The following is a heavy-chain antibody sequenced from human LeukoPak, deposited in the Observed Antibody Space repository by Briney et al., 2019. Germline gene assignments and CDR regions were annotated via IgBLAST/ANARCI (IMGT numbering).Heavy chain of an antibody. Sequence: PGGSLRLSCAASAFTFSSYAMSWVRQAPGKGLEWVSTIGGSGDNTYYADYIKGRVTCSRDNSKNTLYLQMKILRAEDTAVYYCAKERTFGAHWYFDLWGRGTLVTVSS. CDR2: IGGSGDNT. J-gene: IGHJ2*01. V-gene: IGHV3-23*01. D-gene: IGHD3-10*01. CDR3: AKERTFGAHWYFDL. CDR1: AFTFSSYA.